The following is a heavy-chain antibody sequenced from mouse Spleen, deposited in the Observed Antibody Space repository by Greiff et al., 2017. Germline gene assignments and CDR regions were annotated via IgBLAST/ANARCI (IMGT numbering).Heavy chain of an antibody. CDR3: ARDLGRFDY. V-gene: IGHV1-76*01. CDR1: GYTFTDYY. D-gene: IGHD4-1*01. CDR2: IYPGSGNT. Sequence: VQLQQSGAELVRPGASVKLSCKASGYTFTDYYINWVKQRPGQGLEWIARIYPGSGNTYYNEKFKGKATLTAEKSSSTAYMQLSSLTSEDSAVYFCARDLGRFDYWGQGTTLTVSS. J-gene: IGHJ2*01.